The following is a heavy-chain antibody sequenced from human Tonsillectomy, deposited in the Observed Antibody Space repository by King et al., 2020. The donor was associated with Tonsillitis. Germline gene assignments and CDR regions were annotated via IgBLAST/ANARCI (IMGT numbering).Heavy chain of an antibody. CDR2: ISSSASTI. CDR3: VRGSAARNYYGMDV. D-gene: IGHD6-6*01. CDR1: GFTFSSYE. J-gene: IGHJ6*02. V-gene: IGHV3-48*03. Sequence: VQLVESGGGLVQPGGSLRLSCAASGFTFSSYEMNWVRQAPGKGLEWVSYISSSASTIYYADSVKGRFTISRDNAKNSLYLQMNSLRAEDTAVYYCVRGSAARNYYGMDVWGQGTTVTVSS.